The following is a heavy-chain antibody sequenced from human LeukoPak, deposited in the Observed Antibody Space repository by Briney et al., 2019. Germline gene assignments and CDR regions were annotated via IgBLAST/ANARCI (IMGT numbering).Heavy chain of an antibody. J-gene: IGHJ4*02. D-gene: IGHD3-10*01. CDR2: ITSSSPTI. CDR1: GFTVSSNY. Sequence: GGSLRLSCAASGFTVSSNYMSWVRQAPGKGLEWVSYITSSSPTIYYADSVKGRFTISRDNAKNSLYLQMNSLRDEDTALYYCARDALGGFDHWGQGTLVTVSS. V-gene: IGHV3-48*02. CDR3: ARDALGGFDH.